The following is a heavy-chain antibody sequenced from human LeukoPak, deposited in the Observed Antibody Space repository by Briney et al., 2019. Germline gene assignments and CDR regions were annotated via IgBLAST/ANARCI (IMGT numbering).Heavy chain of an antibody. CDR3: ASELPYYYLWAFDI. Sequence: GGSLRLSCAASGFTFSSYGMHWVRQAPGKGLEWVAYIRYDGSNKYYEDSMKGRFTISRDNAKNSLYLQMNSLRAEDTAVYYCASELPYYYLWAFDIWGQGTMVTVSS. CDR2: IRYDGSNK. J-gene: IGHJ3*02. V-gene: IGHV3-30*02. D-gene: IGHD3-3*01. CDR1: GFTFSSYG.